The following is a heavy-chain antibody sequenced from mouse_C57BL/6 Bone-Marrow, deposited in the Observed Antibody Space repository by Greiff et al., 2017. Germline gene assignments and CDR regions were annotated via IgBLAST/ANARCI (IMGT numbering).Heavy chain of an antibody. CDR3: ARLFAY. V-gene: IGHV1-59*01. CDR2: IDPSDSYT. Sequence: QVQLQQPGAELVRPGTSVKLSCKASGYTFTSYWMHWVKQRPGQGLEWIGVIDPSDSYTNYNQKFKGMATLTVDTSSSTAYMQLSSLTSEDSAVYYCARLFAYWGQGTLVTVSA. CDR1: GYTFTSYW. J-gene: IGHJ3*01.